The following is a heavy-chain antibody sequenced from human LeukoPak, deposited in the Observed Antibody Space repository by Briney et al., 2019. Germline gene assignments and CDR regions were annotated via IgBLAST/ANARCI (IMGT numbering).Heavy chain of an antibody. Sequence: SETLSLTCTVSGGSIGNKYWSWIRQPPGKGLEWIGYIYYSGNTNYNPSLKSRVTILVDTSKNQFSLMLTSVTAADTAVYYCARGVVITGLDYWGQGTLVTVSS. D-gene: IGHD3-3*01. V-gene: IGHV4-59*01. CDR1: GGSIGNKY. CDR2: IYYSGNT. CDR3: ARGVVITGLDY. J-gene: IGHJ4*02.